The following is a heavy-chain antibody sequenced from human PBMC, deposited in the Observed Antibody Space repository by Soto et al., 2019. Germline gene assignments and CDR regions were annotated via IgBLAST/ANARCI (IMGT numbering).Heavy chain of an antibody. CDR3: ARDLAKGGGSAGFDY. D-gene: IGHD1-26*01. Sequence: QVQLVQSGAEVKKPGASVKVSCKASGYIFTAYSMHWVRQAPGQGLEWMGWINPKSGGTMYPQKFQGRVAMTGDTSISTAVMALTRLRSDDTAGYYCARDLAKGGGSAGFDYWGQGTLVTVSS. CDR1: GYIFTAYS. V-gene: IGHV1-2*02. CDR2: INPKSGGT. J-gene: IGHJ4*02.